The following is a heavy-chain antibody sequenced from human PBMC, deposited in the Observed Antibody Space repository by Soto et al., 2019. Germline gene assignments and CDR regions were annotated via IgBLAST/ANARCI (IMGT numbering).Heavy chain of an antibody. CDR3: ARVARGTATTVVDDFDI. V-gene: IGHV4-34*01. CDR1: GGFVSSGSYY. J-gene: IGHJ3*02. CDR2: MSHSGGT. Sequence: QVQLQQWGAGLLKPSETLSLTCAVYGGFVSSGSYYWSWIRQPPGKGLEWIGEMSHSGGTHFNPSLKSRVTIAVDTSKYQSSLKMSSVTAAGTALYYCARVARGTATTVVDDFDIWGPGTMVTVSS. D-gene: IGHD1-1*01.